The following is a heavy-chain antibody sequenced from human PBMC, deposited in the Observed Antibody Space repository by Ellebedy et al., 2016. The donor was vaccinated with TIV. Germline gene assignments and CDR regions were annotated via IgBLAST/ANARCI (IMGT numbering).Heavy chain of an antibody. D-gene: IGHD2-21*02. CDR2: MNPNSGNS. Sequence: AASVKVSCKASGYTFTNYDINWVRQATGQGLEWMGWMNPNSGNSGYAQKFQGRVTITRDTSISTAYMELSSLTSEDTAVYYCARGQSRYCGGDFYPIDYWGQGTLVTVSS. CDR3: ARGQSRYCGGDFYPIDY. V-gene: IGHV1-8*03. J-gene: IGHJ4*02. CDR1: GYTFTNYD.